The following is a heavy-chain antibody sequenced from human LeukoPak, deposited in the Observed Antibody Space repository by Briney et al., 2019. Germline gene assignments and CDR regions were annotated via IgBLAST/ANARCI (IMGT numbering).Heavy chain of an antibody. CDR3: ARANRRHREYSSRNYYYYYMDV. J-gene: IGHJ6*03. CDR2: IWYDGSNK. D-gene: IGHD6-6*01. V-gene: IGHV3-33*01. Sequence: GGSLRLSCAASGFTFSSYGMHWVRQAPCKGLEWVAVIWYDGSNKYYADSVKGRFTISRDNSKNTLYLQMNSLRAEDTAVYYCARANRRHREYSSRNYYYYYMDVWGKGTTVTVSS. CDR1: GFTFSSYG.